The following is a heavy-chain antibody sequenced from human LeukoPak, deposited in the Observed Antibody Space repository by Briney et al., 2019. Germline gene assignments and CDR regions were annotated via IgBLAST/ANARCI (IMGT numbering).Heavy chain of an antibody. D-gene: IGHD3-9*01. CDR1: GFTFNSYG. J-gene: IGHJ6*02. CDR3: TRDLMDYDLSTGLHHYYMDV. CDR2: IRYDGSNK. V-gene: IGHV3-30*02. Sequence: PGGSLRLSCAASGFTFNSYGMYWVRQAPGKGLEWVAFIRYDGSNKYYADSVKGRFTISRDNSKNTLYLQMNTLRVEDTAVYYCTRDLMDYDLSTGLHHYYMDVWGQGTTVTVSS.